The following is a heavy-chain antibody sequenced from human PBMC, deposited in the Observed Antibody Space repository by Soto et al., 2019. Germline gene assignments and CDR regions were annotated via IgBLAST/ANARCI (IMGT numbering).Heavy chain of an antibody. CDR3: ARDRGVGANTDAYDI. CDR1: GYAFTSFG. CDR2: IGTYHGNT. Sequence: QVQLVQSGAEVKKPGASVKVSCKASGYAFTSFGITWVRQAPGQGLEGMGWIGTYHGNTNYAQKLQGRVTMTRDTSTTTAHMELRSLRSDDTAVYYCARDRGVGANTDAYDIWGQGTMVTVSS. D-gene: IGHD1-26*01. J-gene: IGHJ3*02. V-gene: IGHV1-18*01.